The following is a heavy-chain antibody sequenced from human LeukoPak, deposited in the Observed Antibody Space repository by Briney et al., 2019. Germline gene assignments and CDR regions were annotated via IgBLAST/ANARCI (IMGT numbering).Heavy chain of an antibody. CDR3: ARDWGWNEILTDYWIQAFGGMDV. J-gene: IGHJ6*02. CDR1: GYTFTNYG. Sequence: ASVRVSCKASGYTFTNYGISWVRQAPGQGLEWLGCVSTYNGHTKYLQKLQGRVTMTTDTSTGTAYMELRSLRSDDTAVYYCARDWGWNEILTDYWIQAFGGMDVWGQGTTVTVSS. CDR2: VSTYNGHT. V-gene: IGHV1-18*01. D-gene: IGHD3-9*01.